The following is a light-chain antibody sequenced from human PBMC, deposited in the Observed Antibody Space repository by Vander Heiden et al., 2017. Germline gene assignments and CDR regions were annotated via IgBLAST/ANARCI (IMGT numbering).Light chain of an antibody. V-gene: IGKV1-39*01. CDR3: KQGYRTPWT. J-gene: IGKJ1*01. CDR1: QSISSH. Sequence: DIQMTQSPSSLSASVGDRVTITCRASQSISSHLNWYQQKPVKAPKRLIDAASDLQCAVPSRFSGNGSGVEFLRTISSLQPGGVATVDFKQGYRTPWTCGQGTKVEIK. CDR2: AAS.